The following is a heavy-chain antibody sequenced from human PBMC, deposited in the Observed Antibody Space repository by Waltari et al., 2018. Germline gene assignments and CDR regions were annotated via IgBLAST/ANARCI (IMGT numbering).Heavy chain of an antibody. CDR1: GFTFSSYA. CDR2: ISYDGSNK. CDR3: ARERGGYKSFDY. V-gene: IGHV3-30-3*01. J-gene: IGHJ4*02. D-gene: IGHD5-12*01. Sequence: QVQLVESGGGVVQPGRSLRLSCAASGFTFSSYALHWVRQAPGKGLGWVAVISYDGSNKDCADSVKGRFTIPRDNSKNTLYLQMNSLRAEDTAVYYCARERGGYKSFDYWGQGTLVTVSS.